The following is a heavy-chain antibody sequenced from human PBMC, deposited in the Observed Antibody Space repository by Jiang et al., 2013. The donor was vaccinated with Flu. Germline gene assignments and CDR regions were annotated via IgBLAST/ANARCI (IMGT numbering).Heavy chain of an antibody. Sequence: GFSLSTSGMCVSWIRQPPGKALEWLARIDWDDDKYYNTSLKTRLTISKDTSKNQVVLTMTNMDPVDTATYYCARTRYSYATYYFDYWGQGTLVTVSS. V-gene: IGHV2-70*11. CDR3: ARTRYSYATYYFDY. CDR1: GFSLSTSGMC. CDR2: IDWDDDK. D-gene: IGHD5-18*01. J-gene: IGHJ4*02.